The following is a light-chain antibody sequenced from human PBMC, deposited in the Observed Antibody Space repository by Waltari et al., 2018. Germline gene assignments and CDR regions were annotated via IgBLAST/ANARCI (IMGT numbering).Light chain of an antibody. CDR2: VNSDGSH. CDR3: QTGGHGTWV. CDR1: SGHSTNV. V-gene: IGLV4-69*01. J-gene: IGLJ3*02. Sequence: QLVLTHSPSASASLGASVKLTCTLSSGHSTNVIAWLQKRPEEGPRYVMKVNSDGSHNKGDEIPDRFSGSSSGAERYHTISGLKAEDEADYYCQTGGHGTWVFGGGTKLTVL.